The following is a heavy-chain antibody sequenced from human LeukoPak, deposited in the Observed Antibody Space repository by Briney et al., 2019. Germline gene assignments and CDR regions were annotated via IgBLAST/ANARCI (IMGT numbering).Heavy chain of an antibody. CDR1: GFTFSSYG. CDR3: ARSSHYDILTGYSEEDAFDI. J-gene: IGHJ3*02. V-gene: IGHV3-7*03. D-gene: IGHD3-9*01. CDR2: IKQDGSEK. Sequence: PGGSLRLSCAASGFTFSSYGLHWVRQAPGKGLEWVANIKQDGSEKYYVDSVKGRFTISRDNAKNSLYLQMNSLRAEDTAVYYCARSSHYDILTGYSEEDAFDIWGQGTMVTVSS.